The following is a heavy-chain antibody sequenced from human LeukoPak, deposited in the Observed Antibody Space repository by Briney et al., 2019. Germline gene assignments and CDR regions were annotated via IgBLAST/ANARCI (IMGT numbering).Heavy chain of an antibody. Sequence: SETLSLTCTVSGGSNSSYYWSWIRQPPGKGLEWIGYIYYSGSTNYNPSLKSRVTISVDTSKNQFSLKLSSVTAADTAVYYCARGYYDSSAFDYWGQGTLVTVSS. CDR2: IYYSGST. V-gene: IGHV4-59*01. CDR3: ARGYYDSSAFDY. J-gene: IGHJ4*02. D-gene: IGHD3-22*01. CDR1: GGSNSSYY.